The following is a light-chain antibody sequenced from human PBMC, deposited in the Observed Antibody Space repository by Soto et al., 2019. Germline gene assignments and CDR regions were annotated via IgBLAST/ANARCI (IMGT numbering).Light chain of an antibody. V-gene: IGLV2-11*01. J-gene: IGLJ1*01. CDR1: SSAVGGYNY. CDR3: CSYAGSYTEV. Sequence: QSALTQPRSVSGSPGQSVTISCTGTSSAVGGYNYVSWYQQHPGKAPKLMIYDVSKRPSGVPDRFSGSKSGNTASLTISGLQAEDEADYYCCSYAGSYTEVFGTGTKLTVL. CDR2: DVS.